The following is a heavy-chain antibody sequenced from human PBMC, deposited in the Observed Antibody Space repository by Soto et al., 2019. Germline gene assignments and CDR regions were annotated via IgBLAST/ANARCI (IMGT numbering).Heavy chain of an antibody. CDR1: GFTFSDYY. J-gene: IGHJ4*02. Sequence: QVQLVESGGGLVKPGGSLRLSCAASGFTFSDYYMTWIRQAPGKGLEWVSYIVSGSDYTNYADPVKGRFTISRDNAKNSLYLEMNSLRVEDTAVSYCARLRASSWYLGGYLDYWGQGTLVTVSS. CDR3: ARLRASSWYLGGYLDY. D-gene: IGHD6-13*01. CDR2: IVSGSDYT. V-gene: IGHV3-11*06.